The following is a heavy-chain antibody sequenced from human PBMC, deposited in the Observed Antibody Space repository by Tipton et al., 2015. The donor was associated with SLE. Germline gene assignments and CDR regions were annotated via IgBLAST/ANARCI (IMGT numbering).Heavy chain of an antibody. J-gene: IGHJ4*02. V-gene: IGHV4-31*03. CDR2: IYYSGST. CDR3: ATASSSQAYYFDY. Sequence: LRLSCTVSGGSISSGGDYWSWIRQHPGKGLEWIGYIYYSGSTYYNPSLKSRVTISVDTSKNQFSLKLSSVTAADTAVYYCATASSSQAYYFDYWGQGTLVTVSS. CDR1: GGSISSGGDY. D-gene: IGHD6-6*01.